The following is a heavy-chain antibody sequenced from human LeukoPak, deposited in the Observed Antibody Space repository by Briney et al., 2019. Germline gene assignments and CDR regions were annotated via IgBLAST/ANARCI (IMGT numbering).Heavy chain of an antibody. V-gene: IGHV1-2*02. D-gene: IGHD2-15*01. J-gene: IGHJ5*02. CDR2: INPNSGGT. Sequence: GASVKVSCKASGYTFTGYYMHWVRQAPGQGLEWRGWINPNSGGTNYAQKFQGRVTMTRDTSLSTAYMELSRLRSDDTAVYYCARDPLGYCSGGSCYFWFDPWGQGTLVTVSS. CDR1: GYTFTGYY. CDR3: ARDPLGYCSGGSCYFWFDP.